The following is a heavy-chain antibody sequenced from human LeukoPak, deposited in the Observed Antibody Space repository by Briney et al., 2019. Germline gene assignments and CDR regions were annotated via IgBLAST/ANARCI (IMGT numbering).Heavy chain of an antibody. Sequence: PGGSLRLSCAPSGFTFSSYSMNWVRQAPGKGLEWVSAISGGSGSTYYADSVKGRFTISRDNSKNTLYLQMNSLRAEDTAVYYCAKDRGNSGWYYFDYWGQGTLVTVSS. CDR3: AKDRGNSGWYYFDY. D-gene: IGHD6-19*01. J-gene: IGHJ4*02. CDR2: ISGGSGST. CDR1: GFTFSSYS. V-gene: IGHV3-23*01.